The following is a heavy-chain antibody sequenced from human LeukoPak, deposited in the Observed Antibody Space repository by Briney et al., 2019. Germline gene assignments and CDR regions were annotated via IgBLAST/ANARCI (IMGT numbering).Heavy chain of an antibody. CDR1: GGSFSGYY. D-gene: IGHD1-1*01. V-gene: IGHV4-34*01. J-gene: IGHJ4*02. CDR3: ARGLESHY. Sequence: ASETLSLTCTVYGGSFSGYYWSWIRQPPGKGLEWIGEINHSGSTNYNPSLKSRVTISVDTSKNQFSLKLSSVTAADTAVYYCARGLESHYWGQGTLVTVSS. CDR2: INHSGST.